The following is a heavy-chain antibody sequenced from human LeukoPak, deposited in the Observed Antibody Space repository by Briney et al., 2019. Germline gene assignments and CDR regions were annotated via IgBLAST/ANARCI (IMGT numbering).Heavy chain of an antibody. CDR1: GFTFRGFS. Sequence: GGSLRLSCAASGFTFRGFSMSWVRQSPTKGLEWVANIKQDGSERYYVDSVKGRFTISRDNAKNSLPLQMNNLRVEDTAVYYCARGGSRRPGSYNWFDPWGQGTLVTVSS. CDR2: IKQDGSER. CDR3: ARGGSRRPGSYNWFDP. D-gene: IGHD1-26*01. J-gene: IGHJ5*02. V-gene: IGHV3-7*03.